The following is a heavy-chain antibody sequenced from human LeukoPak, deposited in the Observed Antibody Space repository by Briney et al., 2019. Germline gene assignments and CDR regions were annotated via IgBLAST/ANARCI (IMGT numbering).Heavy chain of an antibody. Sequence: GGSLRLSCAASGFTLSSYSMNWVRQAPGQGLEWVSSISSSSSYIYYADSVKGRFTISRDNAKNSLYLQMNSLRAEDTAVYYCARDREIYDSSGFDYWGQGTLVTVSS. J-gene: IGHJ4*02. D-gene: IGHD3-22*01. CDR2: ISSSSSYI. CDR1: GFTLSSYS. CDR3: ARDREIYDSSGFDY. V-gene: IGHV3-21*01.